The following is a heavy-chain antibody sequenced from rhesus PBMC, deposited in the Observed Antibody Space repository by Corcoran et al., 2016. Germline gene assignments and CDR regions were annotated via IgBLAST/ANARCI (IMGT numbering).Heavy chain of an antibody. V-gene: IGHV3S18*01. CDR3: VGQV. J-gene: IGHJ5-2*02. CDR2: ISYTGGST. Sequence: EVQLVESGGGLAKPGGSLRLSCAASGFSFSDYYMYWVRQSPGKGREWFSGISYTGGSTYYADSVNGRFTISRENAKNTLYLQMASLRAEVTAGYYCVGQVWGRGVLVTVSS. CDR1: GFSFSDYY.